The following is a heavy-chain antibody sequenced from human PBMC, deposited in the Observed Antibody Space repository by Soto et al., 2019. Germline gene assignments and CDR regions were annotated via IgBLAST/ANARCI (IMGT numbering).Heavy chain of an antibody. CDR1: GFTFSSYA. CDR2: ISGSGGST. V-gene: IGHV3-23*01. D-gene: IGHD6-13*01. J-gene: IGHJ6*02. Sequence: GGSLRLSCAASGFTFSSYAMSWVRQSPGKGLEWVSAISGSGGSTYYADSVKGRFTISRDNSKNTLYLQMNSLRAEDTAVYYCAIGFLAAAGWANGMGGRGQGST. CDR3: AIGFLAAAGWANGMGG.